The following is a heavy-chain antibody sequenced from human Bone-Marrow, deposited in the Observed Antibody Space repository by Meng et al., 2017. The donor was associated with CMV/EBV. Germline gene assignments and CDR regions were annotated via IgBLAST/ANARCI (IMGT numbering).Heavy chain of an antibody. Sequence: QVQLVQSGAEVTKPGASVKFSCKASGYTFTGYYMHWVRQAPGQGLEWMGRINPNSGATEYAQNFQGRVTMTRDTSISTAYMELSRLRSDDTAVYYCARDSRHCTSASCYSWYFDLWGRGTLVTASS. D-gene: IGHD2-2*02. J-gene: IGHJ2*01. CDR3: ARDSRHCTSASCYSWYFDL. CDR2: INPNSGAT. CDR1: GYTFTGYY. V-gene: IGHV1-2*06.